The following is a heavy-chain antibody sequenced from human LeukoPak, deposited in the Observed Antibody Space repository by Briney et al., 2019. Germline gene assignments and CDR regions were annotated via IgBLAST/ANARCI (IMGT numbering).Heavy chain of an antibody. V-gene: IGHV4-34*01. CDR3: ARARGYLNWFDP. Sequence: SETLSLTCAVYGGSFSGYYWSWIRQPPGKGLEWIGEINHSGSTNYNPSLKSRVTISVDTSKNQFSLKLSSVTAADTAVYYCARARGYLNWFDPRGQGTLVTVSS. J-gene: IGHJ5*02. CDR1: GGSFSGYY. D-gene: IGHD5-18*01. CDR2: INHSGST.